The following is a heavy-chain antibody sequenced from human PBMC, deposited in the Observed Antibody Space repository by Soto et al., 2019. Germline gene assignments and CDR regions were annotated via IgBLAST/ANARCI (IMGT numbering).Heavy chain of an antibody. V-gene: IGHV5-51*01. D-gene: IGHD4-4*01. CDR2: FYPGDSDT. J-gene: IGHJ6*02. CDR1: GYTFNAYW. Sequence: GEALKISCKGAGYTFNAYWNGWVRQLPGKSLEGMGIFYPGDSDTRYIPSFQGHVTITVDKSTSTAYLQWNILKASDTAMYYCVRHISNFRYYHYAMDVWGQGTTVTVSS. CDR3: VRHISNFRYYHYAMDV.